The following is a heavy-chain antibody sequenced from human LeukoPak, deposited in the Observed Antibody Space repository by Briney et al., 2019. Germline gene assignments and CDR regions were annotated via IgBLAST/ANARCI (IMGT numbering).Heavy chain of an antibody. D-gene: IGHD3-10*01. CDR1: GGSIRSSYYY. CDR2: IYDSGST. J-gene: IGHJ5*02. Sequence: SETLSLTCTVSGGSIRSSYYYRGWIRQPPGKGLEWIGSIYDSGSTYYNPSLKSRATISVDPSKIQFSLKLNSVTAADTDVYYCARHYGPWGQGTLVTVSS. CDR3: ARHYGP. V-gene: IGHV4-39*01.